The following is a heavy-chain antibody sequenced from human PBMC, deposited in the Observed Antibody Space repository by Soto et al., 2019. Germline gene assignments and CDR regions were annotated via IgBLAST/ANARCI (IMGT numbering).Heavy chain of an antibody. CDR1: GYTFTSYA. V-gene: IGHV1-3*01. J-gene: IGHJ5*02. CDR3: ARVIGYCSGGSCYRLGNWFDP. D-gene: IGHD2-15*01. Sequence: QVQLVQSGAEVKKPGASVKVSCKASGYTFTSYAMHWVRQAPGQRLEWMGWINAGNGNTKYSQKFQGRVTITRDTSASTSYMELDSLRSVDTAVYYCARVIGYCSGGSCYRLGNWFDPWGQGTLVTVSS. CDR2: INAGNGNT.